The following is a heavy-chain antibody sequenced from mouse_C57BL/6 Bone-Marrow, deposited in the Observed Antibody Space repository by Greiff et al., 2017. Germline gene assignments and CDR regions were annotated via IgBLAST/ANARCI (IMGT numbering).Heavy chain of an antibody. CDR3: ARSYDYLDY. J-gene: IGHJ2*01. CDR2: IRNKANGYTT. V-gene: IGHV7-3*01. D-gene: IGHD2-3*01. CDR1: GFTFTDYY. Sequence: EVQVVESGGGLVQPGGSLSLSCAASGFTFTDYYMSWVRQPPGQALEWLGFIRNKANGYTTEYSASVKGRFTISRDNSQSILYLQMNALRAEDSATYYCARSYDYLDYWGQGTTLTVSS.